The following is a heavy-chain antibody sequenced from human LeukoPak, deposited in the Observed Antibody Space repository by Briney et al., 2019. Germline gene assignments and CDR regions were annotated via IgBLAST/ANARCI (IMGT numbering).Heavy chain of an antibody. V-gene: IGHV3-30*02. Sequence: GGSLRLSCAASGFTFISYGMHWVRQAPGKGLEWVAFIRYDGSNKYYADSVKGRFTISRDNSKNTLYLQMNSLRAEDTALYYCATRLYGDYRSEDAFDIWGQRTMVTVSS. CDR1: GFTFISYG. CDR3: ATRLYGDYRSEDAFDI. D-gene: IGHD4-17*01. J-gene: IGHJ3*02. CDR2: IRYDGSNK.